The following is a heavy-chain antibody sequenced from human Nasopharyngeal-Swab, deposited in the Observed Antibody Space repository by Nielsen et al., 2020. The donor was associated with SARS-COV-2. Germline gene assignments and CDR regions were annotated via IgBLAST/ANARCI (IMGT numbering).Heavy chain of an antibody. CDR2: IHYTGNT. J-gene: IGHJ3*01. Sequence: SETLSLTFTVSGGSISSGGYFWSWIRQHPGKGLEWIGYIHYTGNTYHNPSLESPLTISLDTSQNQFSLKLSSVTAADTAVYYCAREVIEQAVSDAFDFWGQGTMVTVSS. CDR1: GGSISSGGYF. V-gene: IGHV4-31*01. CDR3: AREVIEQAVSDAFDF. D-gene: IGHD3-16*02.